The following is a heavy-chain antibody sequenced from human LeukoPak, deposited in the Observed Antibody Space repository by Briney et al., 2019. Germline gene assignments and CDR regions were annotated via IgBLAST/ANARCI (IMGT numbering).Heavy chain of an antibody. CDR3: ARGPYSSNWYVDY. V-gene: IGHV3-48*03. Sequence: GGSLRLSCAASGFTLTSYEMNWVRLAPGKGLEWISYISRTGNSIYYADSVKGRFTVSRDSAKNSLYLQMNSLRAEDTAVYYCARGPYSSNWYVDYWGQGTLVTVSS. D-gene: IGHD6-13*01. CDR2: ISRTGNSI. CDR1: GFTLTSYE. J-gene: IGHJ4*02.